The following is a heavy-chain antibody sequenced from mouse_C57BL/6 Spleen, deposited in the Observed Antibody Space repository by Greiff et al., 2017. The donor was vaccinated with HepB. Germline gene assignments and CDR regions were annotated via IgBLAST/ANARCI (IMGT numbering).Heavy chain of an antibody. V-gene: IGHV5-17*01. CDR1: GFTFSDYG. D-gene: IGHD4-1*01. CDR2: ISSGSSTN. J-gene: IGHJ1*03. CDR3: ARRWDGYFDV. Sequence: EVQLVESGGGLVKPGGSLKLSCAASGFTFSDYGMHWVRQAPEEGLEWVAYISSGSSTNYYADTVKGRFTISRDNAKNTLFLQMTSLGSEDTAMYYCARRWDGYFDVWGTGTTVTVSS.